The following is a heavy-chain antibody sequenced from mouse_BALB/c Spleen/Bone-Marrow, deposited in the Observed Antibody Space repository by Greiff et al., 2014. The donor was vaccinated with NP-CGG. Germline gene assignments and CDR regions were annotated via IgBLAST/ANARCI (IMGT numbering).Heavy chain of an antibody. J-gene: IGHJ3*01. D-gene: IGHD1-1*01. Sequence: VQLKESGAELVKPGASVKLSCTASGLNIKDTYMHWVKQRPEQGLEWIGRIDPANGNTKYDPKFQGKATITADTSSNTAYLQLSSLTSEDTAVYYCASYYYGSSRFAYWGQGTLVTVSA. CDR2: IDPANGNT. CDR1: GLNIKDTY. CDR3: ASYYYGSSRFAY. V-gene: IGHV14-3*02.